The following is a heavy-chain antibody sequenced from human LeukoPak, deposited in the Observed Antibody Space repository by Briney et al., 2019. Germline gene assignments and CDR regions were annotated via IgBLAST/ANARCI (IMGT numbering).Heavy chain of an antibody. CDR3: ASVRRLGYCSSTSCYSHYYGMDV. J-gene: IGHJ6*02. CDR1: GGSISSGGYY. CDR2: INHSGST. D-gene: IGHD2-2*02. Sequence: SQTLSLTCTVSGGSISSGGYYWSWIRQPPGKGLEWIGEINHSGSTNYNPSLKSRVTISVDTSKNQFSLKLSSVTAADTAVYCCASVRRLGYCSSTSCYSHYYGMDVWGQGTTVTVSS. V-gene: IGHV4-30-2*01.